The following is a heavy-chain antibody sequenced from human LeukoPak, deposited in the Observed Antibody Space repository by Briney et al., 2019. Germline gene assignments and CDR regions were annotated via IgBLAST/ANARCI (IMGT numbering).Heavy chain of an antibody. J-gene: IGHJ2*01. CDR3: ARAHASYTYWYFDL. CDR2: INPNSGGT. CDR1: GFTFSSYA. V-gene: IGHV1-2*02. Sequence: GGSLRLSCAASGFTFSSYAMHWVRQAPGQGLEWMGWINPNSGGTNYAQKFQGRVTMTRDTSISTAYMELSRLRSDDTAVYYCARAHASYTYWYFDLWGRGTLVTVSS. D-gene: IGHD1-26*01.